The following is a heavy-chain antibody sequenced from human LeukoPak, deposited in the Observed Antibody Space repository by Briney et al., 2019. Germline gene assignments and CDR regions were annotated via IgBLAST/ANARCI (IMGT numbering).Heavy chain of an antibody. J-gene: IGHJ4*02. V-gene: IGHV4-39*01. CDR3: ARHTVEMATICAFDY. D-gene: IGHD5-24*01. CDR1: GGSIRSTSHY. CDR2: IYYSGST. Sequence: SETLSLTCTVSGGSIRSTSHYWAWIRQPPGKRLEWIGSIYYSGSTYYNPSLKSRVTISVVTSKNQFSLSLSSVTAADTAVYYCARHTVEMATICAFDYWGQGTLVTVSS.